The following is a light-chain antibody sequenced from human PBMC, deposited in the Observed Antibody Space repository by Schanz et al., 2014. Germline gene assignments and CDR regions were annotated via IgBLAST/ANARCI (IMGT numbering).Light chain of an antibody. V-gene: IGKV3-15*01. J-gene: IGKJ1*01. CDR2: GAS. CDR3: HQYNNWPRT. Sequence: EIVLTQSPGTLSLSPGERATLSCRASQSVSSNLAWYQQKPGQAPRLLIYGASTRATGIPARFSGSASGTEFTLTISSLQSEDFALYYCHQYNNWPRTFGQGTKVEIK. CDR1: QSVSSN.